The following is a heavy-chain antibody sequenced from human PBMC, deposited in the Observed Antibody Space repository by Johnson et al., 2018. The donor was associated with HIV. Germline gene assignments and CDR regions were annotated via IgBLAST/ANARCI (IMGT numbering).Heavy chain of an antibody. CDR1: GFTFSDYY. D-gene: IGHD3-22*01. V-gene: IGHV3-11*04. Sequence: QVQLVESGGGLVKPGGSLRLSCAASGFTFSDYYMSWIRQAPGKGLDWVSYISSTGTTIYYADSVKGRFTISRDNAMKSLYLQMNSLRVEDTAVYYCARGSRYTYDNDDAYLLHAFDFWGQGTMVTVSS. J-gene: IGHJ3*01. CDR3: ARGSRYTYDNDDAYLLHAFDF. CDR2: ISSTGTTI.